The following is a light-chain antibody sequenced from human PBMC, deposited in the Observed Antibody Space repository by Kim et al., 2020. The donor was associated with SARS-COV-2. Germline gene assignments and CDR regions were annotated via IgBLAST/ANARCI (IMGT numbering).Light chain of an antibody. CDR3: QQTNNFPLA. CDR1: QSFSNW. V-gene: IGKV1-12*01. Sequence: DLQMTQSPSFVSASVGDRVTITCRASQSFSNWLAWYQQRPGGAPKLLIYASSSLHRGVPSRFSATESGTEFTLTISSLQPEDFATYYCQQTNNFPLAFGGGTKLEI. J-gene: IGKJ4*01. CDR2: ASS.